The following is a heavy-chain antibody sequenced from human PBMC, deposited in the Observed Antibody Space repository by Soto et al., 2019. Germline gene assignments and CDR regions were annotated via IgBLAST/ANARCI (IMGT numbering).Heavy chain of an antibody. V-gene: IGHV5-51*01. CDR2: IYPGDSDT. CDR3: ARFISEFGVSYDFWSGYHGLDAFDI. J-gene: IGHJ3*02. D-gene: IGHD3-3*01. CDR1: GYTFANYW. Sequence: PGESLKISCQGSGYTFANYWIGWVRQMPGKGLEWMGIIYPGDSDTSYSPSFQGQVTILVDKSISTAYLQWSSLKGSDTAVYYCARFISEFGVSYDFWSGYHGLDAFDIWGQGTMVTVSS.